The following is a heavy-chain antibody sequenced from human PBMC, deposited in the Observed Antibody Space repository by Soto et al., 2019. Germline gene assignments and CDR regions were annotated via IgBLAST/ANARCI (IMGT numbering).Heavy chain of an antibody. J-gene: IGHJ4*02. CDR2: IIPIFDAT. CDR3: ARDLTSGRGA. Sequence: QVQMVQSGAEVKKPGSSARVSCKVSGGTFSRHSISWVRQAPGQGLEWMGGIIPIFDATQYAQKFQGRLTISADESATSFDLALSGLRPEDTAIYDCARDLTSGRGAWGQGTLVTVS. V-gene: IGHV1-69*01. CDR1: GGTFSRHS. D-gene: IGHD1-26*01.